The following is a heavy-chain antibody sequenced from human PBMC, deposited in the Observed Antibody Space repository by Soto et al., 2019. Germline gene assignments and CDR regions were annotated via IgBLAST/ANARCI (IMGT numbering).Heavy chain of an antibody. V-gene: IGHV4-59*08. CDR1: GGTIGSYY. Sequence: SETLSLTCTVSGGTIGSYYWSWIRQPPGKGLEWIGYIYYSGSTNYNPSLKSRVTISVDTSKNQFSLKLSSVTAADTAVYYCAKHDGGDGDSIDYWGQGTLVSVSS. D-gene: IGHD4-17*01. CDR3: AKHDGGDGDSIDY. J-gene: IGHJ4*02. CDR2: IYYSGST.